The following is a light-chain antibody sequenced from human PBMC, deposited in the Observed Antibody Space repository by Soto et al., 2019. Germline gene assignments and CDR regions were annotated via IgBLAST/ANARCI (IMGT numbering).Light chain of an antibody. J-gene: IGLJ2*01. CDR2: DVN. V-gene: IGLV2-14*01. CDR1: SRYVGAYNY. Sequence: QSALTQPASVSGSPGQSITISCTGTSRYVGAYNYVSWYQQHPGKAPKLMIYDVNIRPSGVSNRFSGSKSGNTASLTISGLQAEDEADYYCTSWTTSTTMKFGGGTKVTVL. CDR3: TSWTTSTTMK.